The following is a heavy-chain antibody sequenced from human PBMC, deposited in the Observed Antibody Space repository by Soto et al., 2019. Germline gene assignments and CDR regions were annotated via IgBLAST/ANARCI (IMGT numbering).Heavy chain of an antibody. CDR2: IYWNDDK. D-gene: IGHD2-2*01. CDR3: SPSPGYPNSTSWPVLGY. J-gene: IGHJ4*02. CDR1: GFSLSTSGVG. V-gene: IGHV2-5*01. Sequence: SGPTLVNPTQTLTLTCTFSGFSLSTSGVGVGWIRQPPGKALEWLALIYWNDDKRYSPSLKSRLTITKDTSKNQVVLTMTNMVTFDTTAFYYSPSPGYPNSTSWPVLGYWGQGTLVTVSS.